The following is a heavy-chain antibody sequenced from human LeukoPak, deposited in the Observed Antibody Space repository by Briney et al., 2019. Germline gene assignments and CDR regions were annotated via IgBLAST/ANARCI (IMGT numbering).Heavy chain of an antibody. J-gene: IGHJ6*02. CDR3: ARVSFYYYGMDV. CDR1: GYTFTSYD. V-gene: IGHV1-8*01. Sequence: ASAKVSCKASGYTFTSYDINWVRQATGQGLEWMGWMNPNSGNTGYAQKFQGRVTTTRNTSISTAYMELSSLRSEDTAVYYCARVSFYYYGMDVWGQGTTVTVSS. CDR2: MNPNSGNT.